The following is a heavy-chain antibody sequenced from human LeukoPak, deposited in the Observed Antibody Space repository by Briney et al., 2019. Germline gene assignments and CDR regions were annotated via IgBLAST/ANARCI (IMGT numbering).Heavy chain of an antibody. D-gene: IGHD5-12*01. Sequence: GGSLRLSCAASGFTFSSYNINWVRQAPGKGLEWVSSISSSSSYIYYADSVKGRFTISRDNAKNSLYLQMNSLRAEDTAVYYCARESSGYYPNNWFDPWGQGTLVTVSS. V-gene: IGHV3-21*01. J-gene: IGHJ5*02. CDR3: ARESSGYYPNNWFDP. CDR1: GFTFSSYN. CDR2: ISSSSSYI.